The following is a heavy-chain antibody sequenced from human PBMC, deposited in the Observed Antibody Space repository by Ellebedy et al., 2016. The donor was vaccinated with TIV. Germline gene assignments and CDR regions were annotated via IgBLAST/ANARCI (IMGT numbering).Heavy chain of an antibody. D-gene: IGHD3-22*01. V-gene: IGHV1-3*01. J-gene: IGHJ4*02. Sequence: ASVKVSXXASGYTFTSYAMHWVRQAPGQRLERMGWINAGNGNTKYSQKFQGRVTITRDTSASTAYMELSSLRSEDTAVYYCARDRYYYDSSGYYDYWGQGTLVTVSS. CDR3: ARDRYYYDSSGYYDY. CDR2: INAGNGNT. CDR1: GYTFTSYA.